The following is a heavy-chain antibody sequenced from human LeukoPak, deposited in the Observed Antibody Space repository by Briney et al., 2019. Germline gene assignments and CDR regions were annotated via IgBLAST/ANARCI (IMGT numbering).Heavy chain of an antibody. J-gene: IGHJ4*02. CDR3: ASSAWSGYYLQFDY. CDR1: GYSISSGYY. V-gene: IGHV4-38-2*01. Sequence: PSEALSLTCAVSGYSISSGYYWGWIRQPPGKGLEWIGSIYHSGSTYYNPSLTSRVTISVDTSKNQFSLKLSSVTAADTAVYYCASSAWSGYYLQFDYWGQGTLVTVSS. D-gene: IGHD3-3*01. CDR2: IYHSGST.